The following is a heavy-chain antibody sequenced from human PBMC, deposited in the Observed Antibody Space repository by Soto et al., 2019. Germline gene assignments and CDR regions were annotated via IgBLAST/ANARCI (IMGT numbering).Heavy chain of an antibody. Sequence: GGSLRLSCAASGFTFSSYAMHWVRQAPGKGLEWVAVISYDGSNKYYADSVKGRFTISRDNSKNTLYLQMNSLRAEDTAVYYCARYKGYCSGGSCYYYYYMDVWGKGTTVTVSS. V-gene: IGHV3-30-3*01. CDR2: ISYDGSNK. CDR1: GFTFSSYA. J-gene: IGHJ6*03. CDR3: ARYKGYCSGGSCYYYYYMDV. D-gene: IGHD2-15*01.